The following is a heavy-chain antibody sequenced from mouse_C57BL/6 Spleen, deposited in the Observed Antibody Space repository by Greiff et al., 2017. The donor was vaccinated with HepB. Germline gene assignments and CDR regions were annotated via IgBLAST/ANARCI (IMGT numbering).Heavy chain of an antibody. Sequence: QVQLQQSGAELARPGASVKMSCKASGYTFTSYTMHWVNQRPGQGLEWIGYINPSSGYTKYNQKFKDKATLTADKSSSTAYMQLSSLTSEDSAVYYCAREGGNYDYDEGYAMDYWGQGTSVTVSS. CDR2: INPSSGYT. J-gene: IGHJ4*01. D-gene: IGHD2-4*01. CDR3: AREGGNYDYDEGYAMDY. V-gene: IGHV1-4*01. CDR1: GYTFTSYT.